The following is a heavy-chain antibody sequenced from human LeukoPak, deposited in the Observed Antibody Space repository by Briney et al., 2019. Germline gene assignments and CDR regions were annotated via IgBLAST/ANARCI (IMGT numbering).Heavy chain of an antibody. Sequence: GGSLRLSCAASGFTFSSYEMNWVRQAPGKGLEWVSYISSSGSTIYYADSVEGRFAISRDNAKNSLYLQMNSLRAEDTAVYYCAELGITMIGGVWGKGTTVTISS. CDR1: GFTFSSYE. CDR2: ISSSGSTI. CDR3: AELGITMIGGV. D-gene: IGHD3-10*02. V-gene: IGHV3-48*03. J-gene: IGHJ6*04.